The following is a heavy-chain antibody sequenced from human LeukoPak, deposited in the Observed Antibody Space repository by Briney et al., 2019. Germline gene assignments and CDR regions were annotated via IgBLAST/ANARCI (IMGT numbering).Heavy chain of an antibody. CDR2: INHSGST. J-gene: IGHJ4*02. CDR1: GGSFSGYY. D-gene: IGHD3-10*01. V-gene: IGHV4-34*01. CDR3: ARVTTMVRGVIILRRYYFDY. Sequence: SETLSLTCAVYGGSFSGYYWSWIRQPPGKGLEWIGEINHSGSTNYNPSLKSRVTISVDTSKNQFSLKLSSVTAADTAVYYCARVTTMVRGVIILRRYYFDYWGQGTLVTVSS.